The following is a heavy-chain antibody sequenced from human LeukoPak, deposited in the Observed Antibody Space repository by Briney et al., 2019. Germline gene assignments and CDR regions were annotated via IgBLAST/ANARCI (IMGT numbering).Heavy chain of an antibody. CDR2: INPNSGAT. CDR1: GYTFTGYY. CDR3: ARGLSEAGLDH. J-gene: IGHJ4*02. D-gene: IGHD6-13*01. Sequence: GASVKVSCKASGYTFTGYYLHWVRQAPGQGLEWMGWINPNSGATDYAQNFQGRVTMTRDTSITTAYMELTSLTSDDTAVYHCARGLSEAGLDHWGQGTLVTVSS. V-gene: IGHV1-2*02.